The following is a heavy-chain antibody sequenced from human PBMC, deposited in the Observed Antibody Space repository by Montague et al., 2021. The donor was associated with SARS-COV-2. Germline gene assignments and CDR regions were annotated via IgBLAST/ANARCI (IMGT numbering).Heavy chain of an antibody. V-gene: IGHV2-5*02. CDR1: GFSLSTSGVG. Sequence: VKPTQTLTLTCTFSGFSLSTSGVGVGWIRQPPGRALEWLALIYWDDDKRYSPSLKSRLTITKETSKNQVVLTMTNMDPVDTATYYCAHRRGLLLSDAFDIWGQGTMVTVSS. CDR3: AHRRGLLLSDAFDI. J-gene: IGHJ3*02. CDR2: IYWDDDK. D-gene: IGHD1-26*01.